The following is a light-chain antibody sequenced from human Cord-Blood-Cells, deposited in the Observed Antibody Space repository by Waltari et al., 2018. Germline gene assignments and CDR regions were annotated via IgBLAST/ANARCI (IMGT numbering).Light chain of an antibody. Sequence: QSALTQPASVSGSPGQSITISCTGTSSDVGGYNYDPWYQQHPGKAPKLSIYDVSNRPSVVYTRFSGSKPGNTASLTISGLQAEDEAHYYCSSYTSSSTWVFGGGTKLTVL. CDR1: SSDVGGYNY. J-gene: IGLJ3*02. CDR3: SSYTSSSTWV. CDR2: DVS. V-gene: IGLV2-14*03.